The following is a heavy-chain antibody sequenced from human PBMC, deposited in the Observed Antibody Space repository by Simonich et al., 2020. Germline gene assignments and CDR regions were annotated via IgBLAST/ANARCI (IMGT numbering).Heavy chain of an antibody. CDR1: GSTFTSYD. Sequence: QVQLVQSGAEVKKPGASVKVSCKASGSTFTSYDINWVQQATGQGLEWKGWMNPKSGNTGYAQKFKGRVTITRNTSISTAYMERSSLRSEDTAVYYCARTYSGSYYYFDYWGQGTMVTVSS. V-gene: IGHV1-8*03. D-gene: IGHD1-26*01. CDR2: MNPKSGNT. CDR3: ARTYSGSYYYFDY. J-gene: IGHJ4*02.